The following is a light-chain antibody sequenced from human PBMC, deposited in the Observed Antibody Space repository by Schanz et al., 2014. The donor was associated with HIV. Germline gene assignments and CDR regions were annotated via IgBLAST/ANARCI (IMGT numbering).Light chain of an antibody. V-gene: IGLV2-11*01. J-gene: IGLJ1*01. CDR1: SSDVGGYNY. Sequence: QSALTQPRSVSGSPGQSVAISCTGTSSDVGGYNYVSWYQQHPGKAPKLMIYDVTKRPSGVPDRFSGSKSGNTASLTISGLQAEDEADYYCCSYSRVGTPHYVFGTGTKLTVL. CDR3: CSYSRVGTPHYV. CDR2: DVT.